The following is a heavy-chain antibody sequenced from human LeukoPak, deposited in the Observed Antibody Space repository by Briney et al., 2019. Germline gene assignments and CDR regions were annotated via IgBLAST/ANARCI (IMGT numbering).Heavy chain of an antibody. CDR2: TYYRSKWYN. CDR3: ARDLGTSGWYTFDF. CDR1: GDSVSNNNGA. Sequence: QTLSLTCAISGDSVSNNNGAWNWIRQSPSRGLEWLGRTYYRSKWYNDYAAFIQGRITINPDTPKNQFSLQLNSVTPEDTAVYYCARDLGTSGWYTFDFWGQGTLVTVSS. J-gene: IGHJ4*02. D-gene: IGHD6-19*01. V-gene: IGHV6-1*01.